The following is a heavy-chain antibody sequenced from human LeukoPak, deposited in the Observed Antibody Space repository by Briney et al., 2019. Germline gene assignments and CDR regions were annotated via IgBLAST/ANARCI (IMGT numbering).Heavy chain of an antibody. CDR2: IKQDGSGI. D-gene: IGHD3-10*01. V-gene: IGHV3-7*01. CDR3: ARVSYGTGIPFADH. CDR1: GFTFPSYW. J-gene: IGHJ4*02. Sequence: QAGGSLRLSCAASGFTFPSYWMSWVRQAPGTGLEWVANIKQDGSGIYYVDSVKGRFTISRDNAKNSLYLQMNSLRVEDAAVYYCARVSYGTGIPFADHWGQGTLVTVSP.